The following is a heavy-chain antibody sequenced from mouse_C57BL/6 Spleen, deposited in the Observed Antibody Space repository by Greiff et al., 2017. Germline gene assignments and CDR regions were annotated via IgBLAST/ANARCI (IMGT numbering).Heavy chain of an antibody. Sequence: QVQLQQPGAELVKPGASVKLSCKASGYTFTSYWMHWVKQRPGRGLEWVGSIDPNSGGTKYNEKFKSKATLTVDKPSSTAYMQLSSLTSEDSAVYYCARDYYGSSYGYWGQGTTLTVAS. J-gene: IGHJ2*01. D-gene: IGHD1-1*01. CDR1: GYTFTSYW. CDR3: ARDYYGSSYGY. V-gene: IGHV1-72*01. CDR2: IDPNSGGT.